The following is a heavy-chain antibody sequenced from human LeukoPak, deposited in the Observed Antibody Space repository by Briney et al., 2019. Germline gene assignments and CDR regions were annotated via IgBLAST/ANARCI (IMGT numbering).Heavy chain of an antibody. J-gene: IGHJ4*02. V-gene: IGHV3-23*01. Sequence: GGSLRLSCAASGFIFSNYLMTWVRQAPGKGLDWVSSITHDAETTLYADSVKGRFTISRDNSKNTLYLQMNSLRDDDTAMYYCAKVGSLRGTSSPDYWGQGTLVTVSS. CDR3: AKVGSLRGTSSPDY. CDR1: GFIFSNYL. CDR2: ITHDAETT. D-gene: IGHD6-6*01.